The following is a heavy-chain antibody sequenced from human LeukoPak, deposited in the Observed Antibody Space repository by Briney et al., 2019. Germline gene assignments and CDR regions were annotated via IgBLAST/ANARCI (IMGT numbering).Heavy chain of an antibody. Sequence: ASVTVSFTSSVYTFIIYYIHWVRQAPGQGLEWLGWINPNSGVTSYEYKFQGRVTMTRDTSISTANMELTGLTSPDTAVYYCARVARFYSASGSYSDFDYWGQGTLVTVSS. D-gene: IGHD3-10*01. CDR3: ARVARFYSASGSYSDFDY. J-gene: IGHJ4*02. CDR2: INPNSGVT. V-gene: IGHV1-2*02. CDR1: VYTFIIYY.